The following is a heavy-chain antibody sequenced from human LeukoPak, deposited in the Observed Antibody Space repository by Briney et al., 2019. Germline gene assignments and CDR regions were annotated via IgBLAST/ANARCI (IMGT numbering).Heavy chain of an antibody. V-gene: IGHV1-69*05. CDR2: IIPIFGTA. D-gene: IGHD1-7*01. Sequence: ASVKVSCXASGGTFSSYAISWVRQAPGQGLEWMGGIIPIFGTADYAQKFQGRVTITTDESSSTAYMELSSLRSEDTAVYYCARVPRYNWNYGFDYWGQGTLVTVSS. CDR3: ARVPRYNWNYGFDY. CDR1: GGTFSSYA. J-gene: IGHJ4*02.